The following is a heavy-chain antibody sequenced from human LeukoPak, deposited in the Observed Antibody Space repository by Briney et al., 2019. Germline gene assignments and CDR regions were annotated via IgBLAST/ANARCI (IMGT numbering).Heavy chain of an antibody. Sequence: PSETLSLTCAASGGTISSGSYYWSWIRQPAGKGLEWIGRIYTSGSTNYNPSLKSRVTISVDTTKNQFSLKLSSVTAADTAVYYCARSLGYYYDSSGQYFDYWGQGTLVTVSS. J-gene: IGHJ4*02. CDR3: ARSLGYYYDSSGQYFDY. CDR2: IYTSGST. CDR1: GGTISSGSYY. V-gene: IGHV4-61*02. D-gene: IGHD3-22*01.